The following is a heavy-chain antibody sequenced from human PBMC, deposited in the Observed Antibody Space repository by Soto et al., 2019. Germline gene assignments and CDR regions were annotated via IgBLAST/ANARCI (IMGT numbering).Heavy chain of an antibody. D-gene: IGHD2-2*01. CDR3: AKDGVGYCRSTSCSVYYYYYMDV. CDR1: GFTFDDYA. V-gene: IGHV3-9*01. J-gene: IGHJ6*03. Sequence: EVQLVESGGGLVQPGRSLRLSCAASGFTFDDYAMHWVRQAPGKGLEWVSGISWNSGSIGYADSVKGRFTISRDNAKNSLYLQMNSLRAEDTALYYCAKDGVGYCRSTSCSVYYYYYMDVWGKGTTVTVSS. CDR2: ISWNSGSI.